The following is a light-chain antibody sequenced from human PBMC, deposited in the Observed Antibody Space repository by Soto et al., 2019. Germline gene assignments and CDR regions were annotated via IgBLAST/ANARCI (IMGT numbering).Light chain of an antibody. J-gene: IGKJ4*01. CDR2: GTS. CDR1: QSVTTSY. V-gene: IGKV3-20*01. Sequence: EIVWTQSPGTLSLSPGERATLSCETSQSVTTSYLAWYQQKPGQAPRLLIYGTSNRATGIPDRFSGSGSGTDFTLTSSSLEPEDFAVYYCQQFSSYPLTFGGGTKVDI. CDR3: QQFSSYPLT.